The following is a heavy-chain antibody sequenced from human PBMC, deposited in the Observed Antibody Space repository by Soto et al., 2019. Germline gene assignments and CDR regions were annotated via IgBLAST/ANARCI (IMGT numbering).Heavy chain of an antibody. CDR3: ARDPSYYDFWSGYPGGMDV. J-gene: IGHJ6*02. CDR2: IYYSGST. V-gene: IGHV4-31*03. CDR1: GGSISRGGYY. Sequence: QVQLQESGPGLVKPSQTLSLTCTVSGGSISRGGYYWSWIRQHPGKGLEWIGYIYYSGSTYYNPSPKSRVTISVDTSKNQFSLKLSSVTAADTAVYYCARDPSYYDFWSGYPGGMDVWGQGTTVTVSS. D-gene: IGHD3-3*01.